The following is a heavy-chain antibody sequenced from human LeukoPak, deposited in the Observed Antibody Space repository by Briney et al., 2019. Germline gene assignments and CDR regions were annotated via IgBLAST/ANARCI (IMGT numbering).Heavy chain of an antibody. CDR1: GFTFSSYN. J-gene: IGHJ4*02. CDR2: ISSSSTTI. V-gene: IGHV3-48*04. CDR3: ARGSDYLFDC. D-gene: IGHD4-17*01. Sequence: GSLRLSCAASGFTFSSYNMNWVRQAPGKGLEWASCISSSSTTIYYADSVKGRFTVSRDNAKNSLYLQMNSLRVEDTAVYYCARGSDYLFDCWGQGTLVTVSS.